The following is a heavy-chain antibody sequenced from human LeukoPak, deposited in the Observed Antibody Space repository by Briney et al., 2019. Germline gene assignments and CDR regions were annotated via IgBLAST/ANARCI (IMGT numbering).Heavy chain of an antibody. J-gene: IGHJ4*02. CDR3: ARDVRRHIVVVTAMGY. CDR2: ISSSSSYI. Sequence: GGSLRLSCAASGFTFSSYSMTWVRQAPGKGLEWVSSISSSSSYIYYADSVKGRFTISRDNAKNSLYLQMNSLRAEDTAVYYCARDVRRHIVVVTAMGYWGQGTLVTVSS. D-gene: IGHD2-21*02. CDR1: GFTFSSYS. V-gene: IGHV3-21*01.